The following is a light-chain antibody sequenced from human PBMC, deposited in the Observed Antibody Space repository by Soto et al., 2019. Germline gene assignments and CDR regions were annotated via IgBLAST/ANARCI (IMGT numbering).Light chain of an antibody. J-gene: IGLJ1*01. Sequence: QSVLTQPRSVSGSPGQSVTISCTGTSSDVGGYNYVSWYQQHPGKAPKLMIYDVNKRPSGVPDRFSGSKSGNTASLTISGIQAEDEADYYCCSYAGSYTLYVFGTGTKVTVL. V-gene: IGLV2-11*01. CDR1: SSDVGGYNY. CDR2: DVN. CDR3: CSYAGSYTLYV.